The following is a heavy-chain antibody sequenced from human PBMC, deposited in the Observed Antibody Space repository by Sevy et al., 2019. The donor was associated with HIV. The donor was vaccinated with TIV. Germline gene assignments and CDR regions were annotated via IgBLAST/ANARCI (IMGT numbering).Heavy chain of an antibody. CDR3: ARDLEFYDSGDYGPAFMPDF. V-gene: IGHV3-33*01. Sequence: GGSLRLSCAASGFTFSSFGMHWVRQAPGKGLEWVAVIWFDGSNTYYADSVKGRFTSSRDIAKNTLHLQMNRLRAEDTAVYYCARDLEFYDSGDYGPAFMPDFWGHGTLVTVSS. CDR2: IWFDGSNT. J-gene: IGHJ4*01. CDR1: GFTFSSFG. D-gene: IGHD4-17*01.